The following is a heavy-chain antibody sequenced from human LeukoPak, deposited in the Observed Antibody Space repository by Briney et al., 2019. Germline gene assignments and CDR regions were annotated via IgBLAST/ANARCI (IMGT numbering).Heavy chain of an antibody. CDR2: ISYDGSNK. J-gene: IGHJ4*02. CDR1: GFTFSSYG. V-gene: IGHV3-30*03. Sequence: PGGSLRLSCAVSGFTFSSYGMHWVRQAPGKGLEWVAVISYDGSNKYYADSVKGRFTISRDNSKNTLYLQMNSLRAEDTAVYYCARDLRSFDYWGQGTLVTVSS. D-gene: IGHD4-17*01. CDR3: ARDLRSFDY.